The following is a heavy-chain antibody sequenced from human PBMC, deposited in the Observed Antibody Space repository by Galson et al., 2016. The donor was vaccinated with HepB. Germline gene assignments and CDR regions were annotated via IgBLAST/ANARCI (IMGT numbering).Heavy chain of an antibody. J-gene: IGHJ3*02. CDR2: IYTRGST. Sequence: TLSLTCTVSGGSIRINSYYWTWIRQPAGKGLEWIGRIYTRGSTNYNPSLKSRVTISIDASKNEFSLRLSSVTAADTAVYYCARQSLGYTYADDAFDIWGQGTTVTVSS. CDR1: GGSIRINSYY. V-gene: IGHV4-61*02. CDR3: ARQSLGYTYADDAFDI. D-gene: IGHD5-18*01.